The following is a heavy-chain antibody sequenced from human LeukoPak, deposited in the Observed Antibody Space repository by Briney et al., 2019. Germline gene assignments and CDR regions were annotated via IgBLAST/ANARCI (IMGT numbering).Heavy chain of an antibody. V-gene: IGHV3-7*01. CDR2: IKQDGSEK. J-gene: IGHJ4*02. Sequence: GGSLRLSCVASGFTFSSSYWMSWVRQAPGKGLEWVASIKQDGSEKYYVDSVKGRFTISGDNAKNSLYLQMNSLRAEDTAVYYCARDRGYYDSSGYVENYWGQGTLVTVSS. CDR3: ARDRGYYDSSGYVENY. CDR1: GFTFSSSYW. D-gene: IGHD3-22*01.